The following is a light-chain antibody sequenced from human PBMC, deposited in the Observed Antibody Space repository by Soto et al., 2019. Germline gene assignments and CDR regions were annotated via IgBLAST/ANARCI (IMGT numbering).Light chain of an antibody. CDR1: SSNIGAGYD. V-gene: IGLV1-40*01. Sequence: QSVLTQPPSVSGAPGQRVTISCTGSSSNIGAGYDVHWYQQLPGTAPKLLIYGNSNRPSGVPDRFSGSKSGTSASLAITGLQAEDEADYYCQSYARSLSGLVFGGGTKLTVL. J-gene: IGLJ2*01. CDR2: GNS. CDR3: QSYARSLSGLV.